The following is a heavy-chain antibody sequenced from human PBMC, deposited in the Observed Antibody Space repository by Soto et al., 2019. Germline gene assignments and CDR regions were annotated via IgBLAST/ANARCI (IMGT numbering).Heavy chain of an antibody. CDR1: GFTFSSYA. V-gene: IGHV3-23*01. CDR2: ISGSGGST. Sequence: EVQLLESGGGLVQPGGSLRLSCAASGFTFSSYAMSWVRQAPGKGLEWVSAISGSGGSTYYADSVKGRFTISRDNSKNTLYLQMNSLRAEDTAVDYCAKDLRGDNYGWWSYRPCPGCHPPDLDYWGQGTLVTVSS. J-gene: IGHJ4*02. D-gene: IGHD3-16*02. CDR3: AKDLRGDNYGWWSYRPCPGCHPPDLDY.